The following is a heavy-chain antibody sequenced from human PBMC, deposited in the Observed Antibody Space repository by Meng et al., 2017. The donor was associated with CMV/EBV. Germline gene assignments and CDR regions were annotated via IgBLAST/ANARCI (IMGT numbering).Heavy chain of an antibody. J-gene: IGHJ4*02. Sequence: GESLKISCAASGFTFSDYWMHWVRQAPGKGLVWVSRINNDGGNTVYADSVKGRFNFSRDKAKNTLYLQMNSLRAEDTAVYYCARGLYGPDYWGQGTLVTVSS. CDR3: ARGLYGPDY. D-gene: IGHD4-17*01. CDR1: GFTFSDYW. V-gene: IGHV3-74*01. CDR2: INNDGGNT.